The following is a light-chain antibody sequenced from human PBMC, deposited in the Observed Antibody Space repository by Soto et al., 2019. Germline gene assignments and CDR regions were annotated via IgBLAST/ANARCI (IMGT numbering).Light chain of an antibody. CDR1: QSISTW. J-gene: IGKJ1*01. V-gene: IGKV1-5*01. CDR3: QQLNSYFGT. CDR2: AAS. Sequence: DIQMTQSPSTLSASVGDRVTITCRASQSISTWLAWYQQKPGKAPRLLIYAASTLQSGVPSRFSGSGSDTEFTLTISSLQPEDFATYYCQQLNSYFGTFGQGTKVDIK.